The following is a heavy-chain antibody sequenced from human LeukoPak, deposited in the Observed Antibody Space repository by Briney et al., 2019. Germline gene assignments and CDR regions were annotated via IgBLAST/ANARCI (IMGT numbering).Heavy chain of an antibody. V-gene: IGHV4-59*01. Sequence: SETLSLTCTVSGGSISSYYWSWIRQPPGKGLEWIGYIYYSGSTNYNPSLKSQVTISVDTSKNQFSLKLSSVTAADTAVYYCARAPRGFGKPELPAINWFDPWGQGTLVTVSS. J-gene: IGHJ5*02. CDR2: IYYSGST. D-gene: IGHD3-10*01. CDR3: ARAPRGFGKPELPAINWFDP. CDR1: GGSISSYY.